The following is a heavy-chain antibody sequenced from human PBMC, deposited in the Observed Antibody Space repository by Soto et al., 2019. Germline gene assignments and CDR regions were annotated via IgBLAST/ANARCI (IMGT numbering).Heavy chain of an antibody. Sequence: KPSETLSLTCTVSGGSISSYYWSWIRQPPGKGLEWIGYIYYSGSTNYNPSLKSRVTISVDTSKNQFSLKLSSVTAADTAVYYCARAGYSGSFYDYWGQGTLVTVSS. CDR1: GGSISSYY. V-gene: IGHV4-59*01. D-gene: IGHD1-26*01. CDR3: ARAGYSGSFYDY. CDR2: IYYSGST. J-gene: IGHJ4*02.